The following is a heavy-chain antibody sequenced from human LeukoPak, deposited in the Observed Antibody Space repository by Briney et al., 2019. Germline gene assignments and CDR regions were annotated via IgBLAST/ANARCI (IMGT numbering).Heavy chain of an antibody. Sequence: TGGSLRLPCAASGFTFSSYAMHWVRQAPGKGLEWVAVISYDGSNKYYADSVKGRFTISRDNSKNTLYLQMNSLRAEDTAVYYCARDSRITMIVVVPGAFDIWGQGTMVTVSS. V-gene: IGHV3-30-3*01. J-gene: IGHJ3*02. D-gene: IGHD3-22*01. CDR3: ARDSRITMIVVVPGAFDI. CDR1: GFTFSSYA. CDR2: ISYDGSNK.